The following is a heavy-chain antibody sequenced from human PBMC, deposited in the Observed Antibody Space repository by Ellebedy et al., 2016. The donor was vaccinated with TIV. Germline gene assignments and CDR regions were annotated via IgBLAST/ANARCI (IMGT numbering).Heavy chain of an antibody. CDR2: VGGGDDRT. V-gene: IGHV3-23*01. Sequence: GESLKISCEASGFTAFTFAMSWVRQAPGKGLEWVSAVGGGDDRTFYADAVKGRFTISRDNSKNTVTLQMQSLRAEDTALYYCAKGHTASFFYLFDSWGQGTLVTVSS. CDR1: GFTAFTFA. D-gene: IGHD2-2*01. CDR3: AKGHTASFFYLFDS. J-gene: IGHJ5*01.